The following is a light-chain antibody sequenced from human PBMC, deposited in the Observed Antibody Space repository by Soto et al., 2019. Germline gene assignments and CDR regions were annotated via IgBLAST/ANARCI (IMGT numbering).Light chain of an antibody. V-gene: IGKV3-20*01. J-gene: IGKJ5*01. CDR2: GAS. CDR3: QQYGSSPIT. Sequence: EIVLTQSPCTLPLSPGERATLSCRASQSVSRKYLTWYQQKPGQAPRLLIFGASSRATGIPERISGSGSGTDFTLTISRLAPEDFEVYYCQQYGSSPITFGQGTRLEIK. CDR1: QSVSRKY.